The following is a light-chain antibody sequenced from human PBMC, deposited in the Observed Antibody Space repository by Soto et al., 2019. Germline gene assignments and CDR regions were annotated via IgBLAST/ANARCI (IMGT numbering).Light chain of an antibody. CDR3: QHYGTSPLT. J-gene: IGKJ4*01. CDR2: GAS. CDR1: QSVSSNY. V-gene: IGKV3-20*01. Sequence: EIVLTQSPGTLSLSPGERATLSCRASQSVSSNYLAWYQQKPGQAPRLLIPGASIRAAGIPDRVSGSGSGTDFTLTISRLEPEDFAVYYCQHYGTSPLTFGGGTKVEIK.